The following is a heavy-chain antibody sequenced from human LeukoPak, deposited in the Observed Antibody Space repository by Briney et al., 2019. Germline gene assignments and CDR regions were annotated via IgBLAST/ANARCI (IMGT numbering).Heavy chain of an antibody. Sequence: GESLKISCKGSGYSFTNYWIGWVRKMPGKGLEWMGIIYPGASDTRYSPSFQGQVTISADKSISTAYLQWSSLKASDTAMYYCARGRVDIVATRYNWFDPWGQGTLVIVSS. CDR1: GYSFTNYW. CDR2: IYPGASDT. J-gene: IGHJ5*02. V-gene: IGHV5-51*01. CDR3: ARGRVDIVATRYNWFDP. D-gene: IGHD5-12*01.